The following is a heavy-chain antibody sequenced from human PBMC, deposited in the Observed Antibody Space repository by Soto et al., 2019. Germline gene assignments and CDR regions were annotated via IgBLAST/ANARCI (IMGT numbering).Heavy chain of an antibody. J-gene: IGHJ4*02. V-gene: IGHV4-59*08. D-gene: IGHD2-15*01. CDR2: IYYTGIT. Sequence: PSETLSLTCTVSGGSISGYCWSWIRQPPGKGLEWIGSIYYTGITNYNPSLNSRVTISVDTSKSQFSLKLRSVTAADTAVYYCARLPAANFFDYWGQGTLVTVSS. CDR1: GGSISGYC. CDR3: ARLPAANFFDY.